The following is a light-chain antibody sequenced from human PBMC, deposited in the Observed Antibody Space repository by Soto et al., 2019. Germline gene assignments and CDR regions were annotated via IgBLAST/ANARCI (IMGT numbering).Light chain of an antibody. CDR3: SSYTSTSTLYV. CDR2: DVT. J-gene: IGLJ1*01. CDR1: NSDVGAYNY. Sequence: QSALTQPASVSGSPGQSITISCTGTNSDVGAYNYVSWYQQHPGKAPKLMIYDVTNRPSGVFNRFSGSKSGNTASLTISGLQAEDEADYYCSSYTSTSTLYVFGTGTKVTDL. V-gene: IGLV2-14*03.